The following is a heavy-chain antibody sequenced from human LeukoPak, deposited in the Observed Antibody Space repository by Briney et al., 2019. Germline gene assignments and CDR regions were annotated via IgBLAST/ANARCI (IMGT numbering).Heavy chain of an antibody. D-gene: IGHD3-10*01. V-gene: IGHV3-74*01. J-gene: IGHJ6*03. Sequence: GGSLRLSCAASGFTFSSYWMHWVRQAPGKGLVWVSRINSDGSSTSYADSVKGRFTISRDNAKNTLYLQMNSLRAEDTAVYYCARAQGFGELSYFVNYYYYMDVWGKGTTVTISS. CDR1: GFTFSSYW. CDR3: ARAQGFGELSYFVNYYYYMDV. CDR2: INSDGSST.